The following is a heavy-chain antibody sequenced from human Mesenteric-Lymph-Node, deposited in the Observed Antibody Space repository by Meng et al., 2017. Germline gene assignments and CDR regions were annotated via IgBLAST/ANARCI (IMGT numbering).Heavy chain of an antibody. J-gene: IGHJ5*02. CDR3: ATHFGFSFDP. V-gene: IGHV4-4*02. CDR2: IDNRGSA. D-gene: IGHD3-10*01. Sequence: QLQESGLELAKASVTLSFTCAVSSGSISSSNWWSWVRQHPGKGLDRIGQIDNRGSASYNPSLKSRVTMSVDKSKNQMSLELTSVTAADTAVYFCATHFGFSFDPWGQGTLVTVSS. CDR1: SGSISSSNW.